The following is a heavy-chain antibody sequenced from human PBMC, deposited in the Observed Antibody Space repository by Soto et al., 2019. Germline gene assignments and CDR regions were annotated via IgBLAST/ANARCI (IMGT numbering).Heavy chain of an antibody. CDR3: TKDGDGYDFAFDS. CDR1: GFIFSDYG. V-gene: IGHV3-23*01. D-gene: IGHD5-12*01. CDR2: ITKTGRST. J-gene: IGHJ3*02. Sequence: GGSLRLSCTTSGFIFSDYGMNWVRQAPGKGLEWVSGITKTGRSTFPADSVKGRFNISRDKLKNTAYLEMNSLRLDDTALYYCTKDGDGYDFAFDSWGQGTMVTVSS.